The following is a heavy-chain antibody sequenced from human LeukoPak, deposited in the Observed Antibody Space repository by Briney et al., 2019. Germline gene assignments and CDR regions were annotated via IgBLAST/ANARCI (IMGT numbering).Heavy chain of an antibody. Sequence: SETLSLTCTVSGGSVSSGSYYWSWFRQPPGKGLEWIGEIYHSGSTNYNPSLKSRVTISVDKSKNQFSLKLSSVTAADTAVYYCARVNGGILTGYSIFDYWGQGTLVTVSS. V-gene: IGHV4-61*01. CDR3: ARVNGGILTGYSIFDY. CDR1: GGSVSSGSYY. D-gene: IGHD3-9*01. CDR2: IYHSGST. J-gene: IGHJ4*02.